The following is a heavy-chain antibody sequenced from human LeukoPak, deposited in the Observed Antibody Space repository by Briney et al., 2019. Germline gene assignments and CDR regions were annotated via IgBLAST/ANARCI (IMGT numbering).Heavy chain of an antibody. Sequence: SETLSLTCTVSGGSISSGSYCWSWIRQPAGKGLEWIVRIYTSGSTNYNPSLKSRVTISVDTSNNQFSLKLSSATAADTAVYYCARVASSSNYYYYYMDVWGKGTTVTVSS. V-gene: IGHV4-61*02. CDR2: IYTSGST. CDR1: GGSISSGSYC. D-gene: IGHD6-6*01. J-gene: IGHJ6*03. CDR3: ARVASSSNYYYYYMDV.